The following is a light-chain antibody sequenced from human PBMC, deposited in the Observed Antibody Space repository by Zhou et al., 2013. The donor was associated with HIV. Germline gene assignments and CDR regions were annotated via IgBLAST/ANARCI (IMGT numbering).Light chain of an antibody. CDR2: GAS. J-gene: IGKJ4*01. CDR1: QDISTY. V-gene: IGKV1-8*01. CDR3: QQYYSYPLT. Sequence: ATRMTQSPTSLSASTGDRVTIICRASQDISTYLAWYQQKPGKAPRLLIYGASSVQSGVPSRFSGSGSGTNFSLTINCLQSEDFATYYCQQYYSYPLTFGGGTKVEIK.